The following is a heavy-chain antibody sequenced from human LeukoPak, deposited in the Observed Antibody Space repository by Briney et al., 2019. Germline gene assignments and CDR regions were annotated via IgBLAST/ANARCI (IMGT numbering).Heavy chain of an antibody. D-gene: IGHD3-10*01. CDR1: GFTFTDAW. J-gene: IGHJ6*03. CDR2: IKRKNDGGTT. V-gene: IGHV3-15*01. Sequence: GGSLRLSCAASGFTFTDAWIIWVRRPPGKGLESVGLIKRKNDGGTTDYAAPVKGRFTISRDVSKNRLYLQRESLKTKATAVFYCSDNYASAKEHDMDVWGKGTTVTASS. CDR3: SDNYASAKEHDMDV.